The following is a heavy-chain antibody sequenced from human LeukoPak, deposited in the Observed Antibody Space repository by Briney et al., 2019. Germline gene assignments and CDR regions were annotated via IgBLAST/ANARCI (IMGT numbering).Heavy chain of an antibody. CDR3: ARAPGHPTTYSSSWYFYYGMDV. CDR1: GFTVSSNY. V-gene: IGHV3-53*04. J-gene: IGHJ6*02. Sequence: GGFLRLSCAASGFTVSSNYMSWVRQAPGKGLEWVSVIYSGGSTYYADSVKGRFTISRHNSKNTLYLQMNSLRAEDTAVYYCARAPGHPTTYSSSWYFYYGMDVWGQGTTVTVSS. CDR2: IYSGGST. D-gene: IGHD6-13*01.